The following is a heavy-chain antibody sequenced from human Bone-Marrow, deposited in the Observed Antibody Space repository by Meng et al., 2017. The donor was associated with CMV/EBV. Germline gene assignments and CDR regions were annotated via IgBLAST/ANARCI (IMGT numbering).Heavy chain of an antibody. D-gene: IGHD3-10*01. Sequence: GESLKISCAASGFTFSSYWMHWVRQAPGKGLVWVSRINSDGSSTSYADSVKSRFTISRDNAKNTLYLQMNSLRAEDTAVYYCARARYYGSGIAGMDVWGQGTTVTVSS. CDR1: GFTFSSYW. CDR3: ARARYYGSGIAGMDV. V-gene: IGHV3-74*01. J-gene: IGHJ6*02. CDR2: INSDGSST.